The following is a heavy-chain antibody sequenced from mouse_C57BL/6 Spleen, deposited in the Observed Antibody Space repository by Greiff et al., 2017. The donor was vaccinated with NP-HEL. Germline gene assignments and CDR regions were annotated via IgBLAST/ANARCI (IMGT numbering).Heavy chain of an antibody. Sequence: QVQLQQSGAELARPGASVKLSCKASGYTFTSYGISWVKQRTGQGLEWIGEIYPRSGNTYYNEKFKGKATLTADKSSSTAYMELRSLTSEDSAVYFCASPSGTRYYFDYWGQGTTLTVSS. D-gene: IGHD4-1*01. CDR2: IYPRSGNT. CDR1: GYTFTSYG. V-gene: IGHV1-81*01. J-gene: IGHJ2*01. CDR3: ASPSGTRYYFDY.